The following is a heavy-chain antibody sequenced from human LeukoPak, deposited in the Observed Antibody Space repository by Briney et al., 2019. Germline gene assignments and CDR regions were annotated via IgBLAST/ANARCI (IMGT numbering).Heavy chain of an antibody. CDR3: ARSSSWYLF. CDR1: GFTFSSHE. D-gene: IGHD6-13*01. V-gene: IGHV3-48*03. J-gene: IGHJ4*02. Sequence: PGGSLRLSCAASGFTFSSHEMNWVRQAPGKGLEWVSYISSSGSTIYYADSVKGRFTISRDNAKNSLYLQMNSLRAEDTAVYYCARSSSWYLFWGQGTLVTVSS. CDR2: ISSSGSTI.